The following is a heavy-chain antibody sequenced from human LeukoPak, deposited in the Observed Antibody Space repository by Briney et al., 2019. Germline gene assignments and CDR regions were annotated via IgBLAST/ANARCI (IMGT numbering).Heavy chain of an antibody. CDR3: AREGDQREFDY. D-gene: IGHD1-26*01. Sequence: GASVKVSCKASGHTFTGYYMHWVRQAPGQGLEWMGRINPNSGGTNYAQKFQVRVTMTRDTSISTACMELSRLRSDDTAVYYCAREGDQREFDYWGQGTLVTVSS. J-gene: IGHJ4*02. CDR2: INPNSGGT. CDR1: GHTFTGYY. V-gene: IGHV1-2*06.